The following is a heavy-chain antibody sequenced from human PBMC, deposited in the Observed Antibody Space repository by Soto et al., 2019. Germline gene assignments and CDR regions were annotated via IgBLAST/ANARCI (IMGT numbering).Heavy chain of an antibody. V-gene: IGHV3-7*02. J-gene: IGHJ4*02. D-gene: IGHD3-9*01. CDR3: ATSYTILTGYYGY. CDR1: GCICGSYW. Sequence: PGGALRRSGAASGCICGSYWLTWVRQAPGKGLEWVANIKEDGNEKKYVDSVKGRFTISRDNTKNSLYLQMNSLRVDDTAVYYCATSYTILTGYYGYWGQGA. CDR2: IKEDGNEK.